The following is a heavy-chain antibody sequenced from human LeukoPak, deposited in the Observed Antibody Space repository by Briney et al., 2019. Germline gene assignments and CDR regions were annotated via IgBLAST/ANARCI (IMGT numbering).Heavy chain of an antibody. CDR1: GYTFPNYG. CDR3: ARAGNYYDSSAYMDS. J-gene: IGHJ6*02. D-gene: IGHD3-22*01. CDR2: ISVYNGNT. V-gene: IGHV1-18*01. Sequence: ASVKVSCKASGYTFPNYGISWVRQAPGQGPEWMGWISVYNGNTNYVQKLQGRVTMTTDTSTSTAYMELRSLRSDDTAVYYCARAGNYYDSSAYMDSWGQGTTVTVSS.